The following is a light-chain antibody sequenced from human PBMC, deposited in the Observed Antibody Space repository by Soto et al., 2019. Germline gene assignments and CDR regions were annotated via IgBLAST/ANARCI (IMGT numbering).Light chain of an antibody. Sequence: SYVLTQPPSVSVAPGQTARMTCGGSRLASLRVHWYQQQPGQAPVLVVYDDSDRPSGIPERFSGSNSGNTATLTISRVEPGDEADYYCQVWDPGSDHRVLGGGTKLTVL. CDR2: DDS. CDR1: RLASLR. J-gene: IGLJ3*02. CDR3: QVWDPGSDHRV. V-gene: IGLV3-21*02.